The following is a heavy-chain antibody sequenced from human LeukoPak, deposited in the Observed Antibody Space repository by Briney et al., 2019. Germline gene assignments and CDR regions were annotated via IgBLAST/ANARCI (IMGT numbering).Heavy chain of an antibody. CDR1: GGSISSYY. D-gene: IGHD3-22*01. V-gene: IGHV4-4*07. J-gene: IGHJ4*02. CDR3: ARGDYYDSSGGLDY. CDR2: IYTSGST. Sequence: SETLSLTCTVSGGSISSYYWSWIRQPAGKGLEWIGRIYTSGSTNYNPSLKSRVTMSVDTSKNQLSLKLSSVTAADTAVYYCARGDYYDSSGGLDYWGQGTLVTVSS.